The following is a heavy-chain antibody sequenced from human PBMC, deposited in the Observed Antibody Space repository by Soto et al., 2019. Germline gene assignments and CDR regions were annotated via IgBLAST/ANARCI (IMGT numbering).Heavy chain of an antibody. V-gene: IGHV4-39*01. J-gene: IGHJ4*02. CDR3: VRQRTTLLTQAYFEY. CDR2: VYYRVRS. D-gene: IGHD1-1*01. Sequence: SETLSLTCTVSGGSVTNSSYYWGWIRHSPGKGREWIGSVYYRVRSYSKSSVKSRVTVSVDTSKNQFSLNFNSVTASDTALYYCVRQRTTLLTQAYFEYWGPGALVTVSS. CDR1: GGSVTNSSYY.